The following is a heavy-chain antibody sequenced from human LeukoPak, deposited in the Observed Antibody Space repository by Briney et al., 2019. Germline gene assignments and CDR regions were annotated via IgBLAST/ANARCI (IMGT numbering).Heavy chain of an antibody. J-gene: IGHJ4*02. V-gene: IGHV3-15*05. Sequence: PGGSLRLSCVTSGFTFNKASMNWVRQAPGKGLEWVGHIKATTAGGATDYAAPVKGRFTISRDDSQNTLYLQMNSLKTDDTAMYFCTTDRICSTIDSCYTFLDYWSQGALVTVSS. CDR1: GFTFNKAS. CDR2: IKATTAGGAT. CDR3: TTDRICSTIDSCYTFLDY. D-gene: IGHD5-12*01.